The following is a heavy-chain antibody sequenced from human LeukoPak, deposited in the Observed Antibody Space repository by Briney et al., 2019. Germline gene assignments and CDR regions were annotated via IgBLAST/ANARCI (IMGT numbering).Heavy chain of an antibody. J-gene: IGHJ6*02. D-gene: IGHD2-15*01. Sequence: SVTVSCTASGGTFSSYAISWVRQAPGQGLEWMGGIIPIFGTANYAQKFQGRVTITADESTSTAYMELSSLRSEDTAVYYCASRYCSGGSCSPYSGSYYGMDVWGQGTTVTVSS. CDR2: IIPIFGTA. CDR3: ASRYCSGGSCSPYSGSYYGMDV. V-gene: IGHV1-69*13. CDR1: GGTFSSYA.